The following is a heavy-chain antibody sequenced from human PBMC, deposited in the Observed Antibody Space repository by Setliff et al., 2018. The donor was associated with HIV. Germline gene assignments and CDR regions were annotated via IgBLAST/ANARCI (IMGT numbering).Heavy chain of an antibody. D-gene: IGHD6-19*01. J-gene: IGHJ5*02. CDR3: ARDRSSGWSKDWFDI. CDR2: INHSRRT. CDR1: GGSFSGFY. V-gene: IGHV4-34*01. Sequence: SETLSLTCAVYGGSFSGFYWNWVRQAPGKGLEWIGEINHSRRTKYNPSLKSRVTISVDTSKNQFSLKLSSVTAADTAMYHCARDRSSGWSKDWFDIWGQGILVTVSS.